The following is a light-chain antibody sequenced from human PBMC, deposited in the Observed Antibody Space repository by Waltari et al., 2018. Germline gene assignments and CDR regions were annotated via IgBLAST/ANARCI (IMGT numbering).Light chain of an antibody. J-gene: IGLJ3*02. V-gene: IGLV2-23*02. Sequence: QSALTQPASVSGPPGQSLTTSCPGTSTNIGNYNLVSWYQQHPGKAPKLIIYEVNKWPSGISSRFSGSKSGNTASLTISGLQAEDEADYYCCSYAGDGIVMFGGGTKL. CDR1: STNIGNYNL. CDR2: EVN. CDR3: CSYAGDGIVM.